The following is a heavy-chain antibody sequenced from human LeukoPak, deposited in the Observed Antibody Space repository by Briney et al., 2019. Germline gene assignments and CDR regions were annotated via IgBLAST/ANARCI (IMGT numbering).Heavy chain of an antibody. CDR1: GFAFSGYW. CDR2: IKADGSVK. D-gene: IGHD3-9*01. CDR3: ARGRDVLRYFDWPNPVDY. V-gene: IGHV3-74*01. Sequence: GGSLRLSCAASGFAFSGYWMHWVRQVPGKGLVWVSRIKADGSVKAYADSVKGRFTISRDNAKNSLYLQMNSLRAEDTAVYYCARGRDVLRYFDWPNPVDYWGQGTLVTVSS. J-gene: IGHJ4*02.